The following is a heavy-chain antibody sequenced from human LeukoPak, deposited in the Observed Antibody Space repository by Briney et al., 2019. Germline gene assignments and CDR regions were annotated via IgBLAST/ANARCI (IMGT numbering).Heavy chain of an antibody. J-gene: IGHJ4*02. CDR2: INHSGST. CDR1: GGSFSGYY. CDR3: AIGNLRFFDY. D-gene: IGHD3-3*01. V-gene: IGHV4-34*01. Sequence: SETLSLTCAVYGGSFSGYYWSWIRQPPGKGLEWIGEINHSGSTNYNPSLKSRVTISVDTSKNQFSLKLSSVTAADTAVYYCAIGNLRFFDYWGQGTLVTVSS.